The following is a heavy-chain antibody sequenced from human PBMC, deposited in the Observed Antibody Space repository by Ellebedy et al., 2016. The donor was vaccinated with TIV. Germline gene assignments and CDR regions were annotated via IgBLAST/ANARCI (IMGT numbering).Heavy chain of an antibody. CDR2: IFSNDEK. J-gene: IGHJ6*02. D-gene: IGHD4-17*01. Sequence: SGPTLVKPTETLTLTCTVSGLSLSNARMGVSWIRQPPGKALEWLAHIFSNDEKSYSTSLKSRLTISKDTSKSQVVLTMTNMDPVDTATYYCARMETVTTTVWVYYYGMDVWGQGTTVTASS. V-gene: IGHV2-26*01. CDR1: GLSLSNARMG. CDR3: ARMETVTTTVWVYYYGMDV.